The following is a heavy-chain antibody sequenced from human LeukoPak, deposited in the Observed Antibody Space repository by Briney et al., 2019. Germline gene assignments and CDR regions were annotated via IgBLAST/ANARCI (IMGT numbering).Heavy chain of an antibody. V-gene: IGHV3-23*01. J-gene: IGHJ4*02. CDR2: NIGSGGTT. CDR1: GFTIVNRA. CDR3: ARRGYNYGQFDL. D-gene: IGHD5-18*01. Sequence: GGSLRLSCAASGFTIVNRAMGWFRQASGKGLEWVSLNIGSGGTTYYAGSVKGRFTVFRDTSRNTLHLQMNNLRAEDTALYYCARRGYNYGQFDLWGPGTLVTVSS.